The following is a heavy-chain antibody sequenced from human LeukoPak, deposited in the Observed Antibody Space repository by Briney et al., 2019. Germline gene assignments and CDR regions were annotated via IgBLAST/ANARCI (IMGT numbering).Heavy chain of an antibody. CDR2: INWNGGST. D-gene: IGHD2-15*01. CDR3: ARDYRSLVVVPARSSDFYYYYYMDV. Sequence: GGSLRLSCAASGFTFDDYGMSWVRQAPGKGLEWVSGINWNGGSTGYADSVKGRFTISRDNAKNSLYLQMNSLRAEDTALYYCARDYRSLVVVPARSSDFYYYYYMDVWGKGTTVTVSS. V-gene: IGHV3-20*04. J-gene: IGHJ6*03. CDR1: GFTFDDYG.